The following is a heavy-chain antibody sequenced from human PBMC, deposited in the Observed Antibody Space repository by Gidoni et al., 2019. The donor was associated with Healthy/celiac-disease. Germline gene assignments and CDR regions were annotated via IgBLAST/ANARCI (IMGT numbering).Heavy chain of an antibody. J-gene: IGHJ5*02. V-gene: IGHV4-34*01. CDR1: GGSLRGYS. D-gene: IGHD5-18*01. CDR3: ARGSKTWIQLWLGWFDP. CDR2: INHSGST. Sequence: QVQLQQWGAGLLKPSETLSRTCAVYGGSLRGYSWSWIRQPPGKGLEWIGEINHSGSTNYNPSLKSRVTISVDTSKNQFSLKLSSVTAADTAVYYCARGSKTWIQLWLGWFDPWGQGTLVTVSS.